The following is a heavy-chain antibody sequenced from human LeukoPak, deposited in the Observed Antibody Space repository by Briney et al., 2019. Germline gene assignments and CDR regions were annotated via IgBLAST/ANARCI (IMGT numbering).Heavy chain of an antibody. V-gene: IGHV1-69*05. J-gene: IGHJ5*02. CDR2: IVPIFGTA. CDR3: ARGQVGATGWFDP. Sequence: SVKVSCKASGGTFSSYAISWVRQAPGQGLEWMGGIVPIFGTANYAQKFQGRVTITTDESTSTAYMELSSLRSEDTAVYYCARGQVGATGWFDPWGQGTLVTVSS. D-gene: IGHD1-26*01. CDR1: GGTFSSYA.